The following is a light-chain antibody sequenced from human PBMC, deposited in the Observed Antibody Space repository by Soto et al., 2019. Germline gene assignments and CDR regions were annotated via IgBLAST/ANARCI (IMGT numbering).Light chain of an antibody. V-gene: IGLV2-14*01. CDR1: SSDVGGHNY. CDR2: EVT. J-gene: IGLJ1*01. Sequence: ALTQPPSVSGSPGQSITVSCTGTSSDVGGHNYVSWFQQHPGQAPKLLIYEVTTRPSGVSTRFSGSKSGNTASLTISGLQAEDEADSHCSSYSSSGTLFVFGTGTKVTVL. CDR3: SSYSSSGTLFV.